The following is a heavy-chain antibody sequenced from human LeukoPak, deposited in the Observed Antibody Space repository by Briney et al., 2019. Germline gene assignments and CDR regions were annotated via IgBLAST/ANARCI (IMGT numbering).Heavy chain of an antibody. Sequence: PGRSLRLSCAASGFTFDDYAMHWVRQAPGKDLEWVSGISWNSGSIGYADSVKGRFTISRDNAKNSLYLQMNSLRAEDMALYYCAKDTNSGYALPRGYFDYWGQGTLVTVSS. CDR2: ISWNSGSI. D-gene: IGHD5-12*01. V-gene: IGHV3-9*03. CDR3: AKDTNSGYALPRGYFDY. J-gene: IGHJ4*02. CDR1: GFTFDDYA.